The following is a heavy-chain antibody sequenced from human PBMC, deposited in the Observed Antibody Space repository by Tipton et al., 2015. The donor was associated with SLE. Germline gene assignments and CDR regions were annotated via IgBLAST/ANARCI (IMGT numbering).Heavy chain of an antibody. Sequence: TLSLTCTVSGGSISSSSFYWSWIRHPAGQGLEWIGRIYSSGSTNYNPSLKSRVTISVDTSKNQFSLKLSSVTAADTAVYYCARRQYSSSWLDAFDIWGQGTMVTVSS. D-gene: IGHD6-13*01. CDR1: GGSISSSSFY. CDR2: IYSSGST. V-gene: IGHV4-61*02. CDR3: ARRQYSSSWLDAFDI. J-gene: IGHJ3*02.